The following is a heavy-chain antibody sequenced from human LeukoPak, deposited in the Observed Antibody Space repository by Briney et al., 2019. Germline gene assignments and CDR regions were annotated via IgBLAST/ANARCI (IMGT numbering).Heavy chain of an antibody. J-gene: IGHJ4*02. CDR1: GGSITSSSHY. CDR2: IYYSGST. V-gene: IGHV4-39*01. CDR3: ARDDSSGYYFDY. Sequence: SETLSLTCTVSGGSITSSSHYWGWIRQPPGKGLEWIGSIYYSGSTYYNPSLKSRVTISVYTSKNQFSLKLSSVTAADTAVYYCARDDSSGYYFDYWGQGTLVTVSS. D-gene: IGHD3-22*01.